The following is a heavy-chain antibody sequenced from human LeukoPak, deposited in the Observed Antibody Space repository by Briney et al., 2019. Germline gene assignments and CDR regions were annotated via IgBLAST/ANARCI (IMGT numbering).Heavy chain of an antibody. D-gene: IGHD1-26*01. V-gene: IGHV3-30*03. CDR1: GFTFSSYG. J-gene: IGHJ4*02. CDR3: ARRIVGQAPDY. Sequence: GGSLRLSCAASGFTFSSYGMHWVRQAPGKGLDWVAVISNDGSKKYYADSVKGRFTISRDNSKNTLYLQMSSLRAEDTAVYYCARRIVGQAPDYWGQGTLVTVSS. CDR2: ISNDGSKK.